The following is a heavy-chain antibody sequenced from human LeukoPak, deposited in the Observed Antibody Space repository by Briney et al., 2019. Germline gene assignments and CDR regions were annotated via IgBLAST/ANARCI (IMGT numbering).Heavy chain of an antibody. CDR1: GFTFSTYG. CDR2: ISYDGSNK. J-gene: IGHJ3*02. D-gene: IGHD6-19*01. CDR3: AKGQIAVAAPDAFDI. Sequence: GGSLRLSCAASGFTFSTYGMHWVRQAPGKGLEWVAVISYDGSNKYYADSVKGRFTISRGNSKNTLYLQMNSLRAEDTAVYYCAKGQIAVAAPDAFDIWGQGTMVTVSS. V-gene: IGHV3-30*18.